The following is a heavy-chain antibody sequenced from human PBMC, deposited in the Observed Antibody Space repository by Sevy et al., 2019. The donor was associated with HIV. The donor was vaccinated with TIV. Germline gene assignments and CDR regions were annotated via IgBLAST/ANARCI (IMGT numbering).Heavy chain of an antibody. J-gene: IGHJ6*02. CDR3: ARVVAYCSGGSCFPGYYYGMDV. D-gene: IGHD2-15*01. CDR1: GFTFSNYN. V-gene: IGHV3-21*01. CDR2: ISSSSRYI. Sequence: GGSLRLSRAASGFTFSNYNMNWVRQAPGKGLEWVSSISSSSRYIYYADSMKGRFTISRDNAKNSLYLQMNSLRAEDTAVYYCARVVAYCSGGSCFPGYYYGMDVWGQGTTVTVSS.